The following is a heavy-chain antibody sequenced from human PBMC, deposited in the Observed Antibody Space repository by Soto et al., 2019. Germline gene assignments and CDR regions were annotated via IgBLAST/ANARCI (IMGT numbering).Heavy chain of an antibody. CDR1: GITISNYP. D-gene: IGHD3-22*01. CDR3: VKDDGGYPSTAPH. Sequence: EVQLLESGGGLVQPGGSPRLSCAASGITISNYPMSWVRQAPGKGLDWVSGISGSGDRTYYADSAKGRFTISKDISRNSLSLQLDSLGVGDTAVYFCVKDDGGYPSTAPHWGQGTLVTVSS. V-gene: IGHV3-23*01. CDR2: ISGSGDRT. J-gene: IGHJ4*02.